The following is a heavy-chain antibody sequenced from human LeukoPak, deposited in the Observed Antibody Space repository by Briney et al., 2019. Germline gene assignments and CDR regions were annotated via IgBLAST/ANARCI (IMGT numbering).Heavy chain of an antibody. CDR3: ARALPSSWYYFDY. CDR1: GFTFDDYA. J-gene: IGHJ4*02. D-gene: IGHD6-13*01. Sequence: GGSLRLSCAASGFTFDDYAMHWVRQAPGKGLEWVSLISGDGGSTYYADSVKGRFTISRDDAKNSLYPQMNSLRVEDTAVYYCARALPSSWYYFDYWGQGTLVTVSS. CDR2: ISGDGGST. V-gene: IGHV3-43*02.